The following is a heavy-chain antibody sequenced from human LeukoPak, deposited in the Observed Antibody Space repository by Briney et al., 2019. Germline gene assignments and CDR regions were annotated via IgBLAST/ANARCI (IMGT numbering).Heavy chain of an antibody. CDR3: ARAPTVLVGYCSSASCQADY. V-gene: IGHV3-21*01. J-gene: IGHJ4*02. CDR2: ISGSSDYI. Sequence: PGGSLRLSCAASGFTFSTYYMHWVRQAPGKGLEWVSAISGSSDYIYYADSVKGRFTISRDNAKNSLFLQMNSLRAEDTAVYYCARAPTVLVGYCSSASCQADYWGQGTLVTVSS. D-gene: IGHD2-2*01. CDR1: GFTFSTYY.